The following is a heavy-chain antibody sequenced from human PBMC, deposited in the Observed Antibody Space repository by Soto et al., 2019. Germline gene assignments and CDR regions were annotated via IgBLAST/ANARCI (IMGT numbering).Heavy chain of an antibody. Sequence: GGSLRLSCAASGFTFSSYGMHWVRQAPGKGLEWVAVIWYDGSNKYYADSVKGRFTISRDNSKNTLYLQMNSLRAEDTAVYYCARGHGTVNIYYFDYGGQGPLVTVS. D-gene: IGHD4-17*01. V-gene: IGHV3-33*01. CDR1: GFTFSSYG. J-gene: IGHJ4*02. CDR3: ARGHGTVNIYYFDY. CDR2: IWYDGSNK.